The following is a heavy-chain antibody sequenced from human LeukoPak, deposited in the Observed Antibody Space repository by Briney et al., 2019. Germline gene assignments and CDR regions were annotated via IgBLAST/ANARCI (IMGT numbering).Heavy chain of an antibody. V-gene: IGHV3-21*01. J-gene: IGHJ4*02. CDR2: ISSSSSYI. CDR1: GFTFSSYS. CDR3: ARTIISSGWYASFDY. Sequence: GRSLRLSCAASGFTFSSYSMNWVRQAPGKGLEWVSSISSSSSYIYYADSVKGRFTISRDNAKNSLYLQMNSLRAEDTAVYYCARTIISSGWYASFDYWGQGTLVTVSS. D-gene: IGHD6-19*01.